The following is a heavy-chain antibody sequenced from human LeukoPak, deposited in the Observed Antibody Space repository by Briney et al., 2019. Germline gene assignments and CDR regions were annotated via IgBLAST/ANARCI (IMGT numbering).Heavy chain of an antibody. Sequence: ASVKVSCKASGYTFNGYYMHWVRQAPGQGLEWMGWINPNSGGTNYAQKFQGRVTMTRDTSISTAYMELSRLRSDDTAVYYCARDKILWFRELLGYWGQGTLVTVSS. CDR1: GYTFNGYY. CDR3: ARDKILWFRELLGY. D-gene: IGHD3-10*01. J-gene: IGHJ4*02. V-gene: IGHV1-2*02. CDR2: INPNSGGT.